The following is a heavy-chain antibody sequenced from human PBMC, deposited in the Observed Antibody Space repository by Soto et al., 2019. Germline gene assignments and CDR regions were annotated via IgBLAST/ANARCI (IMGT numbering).Heavy chain of an antibody. CDR2: ISGSGIIT. V-gene: IGHV3-23*01. Sequence: GGSLRLSCAASGFTFNSYAMNWVRQAPGKGLEWVAEISGSGIITYYAPSVKGRFTISSDSSKNTLYLQMYSLRAEDTAIYDCAKCLSGLLSFGDFNYWGQGA. CDR1: GFTFNSYA. D-gene: IGHD2-15*01. J-gene: IGHJ4*02. CDR3: AKCLSGLLSFGDFNY.